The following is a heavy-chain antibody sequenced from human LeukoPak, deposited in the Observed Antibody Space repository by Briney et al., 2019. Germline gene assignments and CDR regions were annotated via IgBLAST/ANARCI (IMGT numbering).Heavy chain of an antibody. Sequence: GESLKISCQGSGYRFTNYWLGWVRQMPGKDLEWMGIIYPGDSHTRYSPSFEGQVTISADKSISTAYLQWSSLKASDSAIYFCARDPGNSPFDYWGQGTLVTVSS. CDR2: IYPGDSHT. V-gene: IGHV5-51*01. CDR3: ARDPGNSPFDY. J-gene: IGHJ4*02. D-gene: IGHD1-1*01. CDR1: GYRFTNYW.